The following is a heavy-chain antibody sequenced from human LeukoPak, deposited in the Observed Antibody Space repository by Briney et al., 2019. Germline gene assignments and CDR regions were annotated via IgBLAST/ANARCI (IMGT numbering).Heavy chain of an antibody. CDR1: GFTFSAYA. Sequence: GGSLRLSCEASGFTFSAYAMTWVRQAPGKGLEWVSVIYTGGTTYYSDSVKGRFTISRDDSKNTVYLQMNSLRAEDTAIYYCVVDRYCSGGSCSDAFDLWGHGTMVTVSS. CDR3: VVDRYCSGGSCSDAFDL. CDR2: IYTGGTT. J-gene: IGHJ3*01. V-gene: IGHV3-53*01. D-gene: IGHD2-15*01.